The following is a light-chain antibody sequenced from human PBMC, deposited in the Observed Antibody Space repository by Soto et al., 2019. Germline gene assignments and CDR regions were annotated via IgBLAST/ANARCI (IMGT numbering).Light chain of an antibody. CDR3: HQYNSWPRT. CDR2: DAS. V-gene: IGKV3-15*01. J-gene: IGKJ1*01. CDR1: QTVSNK. Sequence: EIEMTQSPATLSVSPGERPTLSCRARQTVSNKLDWYKQKPGQAPRLLIYDASIRSTDIPASFSGSGSGTEFTRTISSLQSEDFAVYYCHQYNSWPRTFGQGTKVGIK.